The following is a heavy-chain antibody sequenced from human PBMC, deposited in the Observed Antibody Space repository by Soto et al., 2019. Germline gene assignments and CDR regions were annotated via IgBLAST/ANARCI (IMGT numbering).Heavy chain of an antibody. CDR1: GGSVSSGGYH. Sequence: QVQLQESGPGLVKPSQTLSLTCAVSGGSVSSGGYHWSWIRQHPGKGLEWIGYIDYNGSTYYNPSLKSRVTISIATSKNQCPLKSSSVTAADTAMYYCARFKLYYGLDVWGQGTTVTVSS. D-gene: IGHD2-15*01. CDR3: ARFKLYYGLDV. J-gene: IGHJ6*02. CDR2: IDYNGST. V-gene: IGHV4-31*11.